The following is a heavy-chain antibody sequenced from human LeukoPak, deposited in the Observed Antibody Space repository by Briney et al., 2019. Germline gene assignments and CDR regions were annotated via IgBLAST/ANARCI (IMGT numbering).Heavy chain of an antibody. CDR2: IKGDGIST. D-gene: IGHD3-3*01. CDR3: AKDHYWSIDY. CDR1: GFDFSSNW. Sequence: GGSLRLSCAASGFDFSSNWMHWVRHAPGQGLVWVSRIKGDGISTNYADSVKGRFTISRDIAKNTLYLQMNSLRAEDTGVYYCAKDHYWSIDYWGREPWSPSLQ. J-gene: IGHJ4*02. V-gene: IGHV3-74*01.